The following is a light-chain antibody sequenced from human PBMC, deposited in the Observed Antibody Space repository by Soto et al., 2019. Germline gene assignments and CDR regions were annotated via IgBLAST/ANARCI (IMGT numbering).Light chain of an antibody. CDR1: QGFSIY. Sequence: DIQMTQSPSSLSASVGVRVTITCRPSQGFSIYLNWYQQKPGKAPKLLKYSASSLQRGVPSRFSGSGSGTDFTVTIRRRQPEDFATYYCQQRHSTLPYTFGQGTKLQI. CDR2: SAS. J-gene: IGKJ2*01. V-gene: IGKV1-39*01. CDR3: QQRHSTLPYT.